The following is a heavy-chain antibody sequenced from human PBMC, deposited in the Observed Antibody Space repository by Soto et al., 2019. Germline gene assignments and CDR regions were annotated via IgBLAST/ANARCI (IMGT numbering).Heavy chain of an antibody. D-gene: IGHD3-16*02. J-gene: IGHJ2*01. CDR3: VRAFRYSDWCFDL. Sequence: QVHLVQSGAEVKKPGASVKVSCKASGYTFTNYGISWVRQAPGQGLEWMGYISAFNGNTNYAQKLQGRVTMTTDTATNTAYMQLRSRRSYGTAVYFCVRAFRYSDWCFDLWCCGTLVTVSS. CDR2: ISAFNGNT. CDR1: GYTFTNYG. V-gene: IGHV1-18*01.